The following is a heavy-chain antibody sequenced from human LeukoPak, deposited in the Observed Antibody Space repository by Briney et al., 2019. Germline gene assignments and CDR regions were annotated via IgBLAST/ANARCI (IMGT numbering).Heavy chain of an antibody. Sequence: NPGGSLRLSCAASGFPFSSHGMSWVRQAPGKGLEWVSGIIGGGGSTYYADSVKGRFTISGDNSRNTLFLQMNSLRAEDTAVYYCAHGAMYQLDYWGQGTLVTVSS. J-gene: IGHJ4*02. CDR3: AHGAMYQLDY. CDR1: GFPFSSHG. V-gene: IGHV3-23*01. D-gene: IGHD2-2*01. CDR2: IIGGGGST.